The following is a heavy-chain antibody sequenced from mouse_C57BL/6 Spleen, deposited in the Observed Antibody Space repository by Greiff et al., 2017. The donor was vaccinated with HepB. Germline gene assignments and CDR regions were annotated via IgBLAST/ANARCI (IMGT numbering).Heavy chain of an antibody. CDR2: IYTGDGDT. CDR3: ARGVYGYSYAMDY. Sequence: VNVVESGAELVKPGASVKISCKASGYAFSSYWMNWVKQRPGKGLEWIGQIYTGDGDTNYNGKFKGKATLTADKSSSTAYMQLSSLTSEDSAVYFCARGVYGYSYAMDYWGQGTSVTVSS. D-gene: IGHD2-2*01. J-gene: IGHJ4*01. CDR1: GYAFSSYW. V-gene: IGHV1-80*01.